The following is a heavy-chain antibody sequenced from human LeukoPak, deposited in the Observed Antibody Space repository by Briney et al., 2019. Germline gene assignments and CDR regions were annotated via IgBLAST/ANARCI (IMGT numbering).Heavy chain of an antibody. CDR1: GGTFSSYA. D-gene: IGHD6-6*01. V-gene: IGHV1-69*13. Sequence: SVKVSCKASGGTFSSYAISWVRQAPGQGLEWMGGIIPIFGTANSAQKFQGRVTITADESTSTAYMELSSLRSEDTAVYYCARGRADYSSSHDYWGQGTLVTVSS. J-gene: IGHJ4*02. CDR2: IIPIFGTA. CDR3: ARGRADYSSSHDY.